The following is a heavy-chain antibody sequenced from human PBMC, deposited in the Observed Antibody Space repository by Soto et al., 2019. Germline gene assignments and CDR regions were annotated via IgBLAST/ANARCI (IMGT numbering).Heavy chain of an antibody. CDR2: INPGGST. V-gene: IGHV4-34*01. J-gene: IGHJ5*02. CDR3: AVGINWFDP. CDR1: GGSFSGHY. Sequence: SETLSLTCAVYGGSFSGHYWTWIRQSPGKGLEWIGEINPGGSTNYNPSLKSRVTMSVDTSKNQFSLKLNSVTAADTAIYYCAVGINWFDPWGQGTLVTVSS.